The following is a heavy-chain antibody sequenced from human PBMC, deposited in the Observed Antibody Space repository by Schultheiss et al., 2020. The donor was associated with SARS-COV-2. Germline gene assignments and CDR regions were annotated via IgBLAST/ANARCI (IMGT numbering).Heavy chain of an antibody. V-gene: IGHV3-33*05. CDR2: ISYDGSNK. Sequence: GGSLRLSCAASGFTFSSYGMHWVRQAPGKGLEWVAVISYDGSNKYYADSVKGRFTISRDNSKNTLYLQMNSLKTEDTAVYYCTTDQITGLRYFDWLLLAFDYWGQGTLVTVSS. J-gene: IGHJ4*02. D-gene: IGHD3-9*01. CDR1: GFTFSSYG. CDR3: TTDQITGLRYFDWLLLAFDY.